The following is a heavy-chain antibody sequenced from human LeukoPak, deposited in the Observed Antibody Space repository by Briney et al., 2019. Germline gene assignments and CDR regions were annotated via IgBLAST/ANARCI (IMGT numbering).Heavy chain of an antibody. Sequence: QPGGSLRLSCAAPGFTFNIYAMSWVRQAPGKGLEWVSVISGSGGATYYADSVKGRFTISRDNSKDTLFLQMNSLRAEDTAVYFCAKTAYYYYSGVDVWGQGTTVTVSS. V-gene: IGHV3-23*01. CDR1: GFTFNIYA. D-gene: IGHD2-21*02. J-gene: IGHJ6*02. CDR2: ISGSGGAT. CDR3: AKTAYYYYSGVDV.